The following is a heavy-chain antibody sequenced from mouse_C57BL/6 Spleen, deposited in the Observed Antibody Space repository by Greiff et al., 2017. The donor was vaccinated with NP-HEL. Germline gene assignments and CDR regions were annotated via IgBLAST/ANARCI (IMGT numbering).Heavy chain of an antibody. J-gene: IGHJ3*01. Sequence: VQLQQPGAELVRPGTSVKLSCKASGYTFTSYWMHWVKQRPGQGLEWIGVIDPSDSYTNYNQKFKGKATLTVDTSSSTAYMQLSSLTSEDSAVYYCARGGYGYGEFAYWGQGTLVTVSA. CDR1: GYTFTSYW. CDR3: ARGGYGYGEFAY. CDR2: IDPSDSYT. V-gene: IGHV1-59*01. D-gene: IGHD2-2*01.